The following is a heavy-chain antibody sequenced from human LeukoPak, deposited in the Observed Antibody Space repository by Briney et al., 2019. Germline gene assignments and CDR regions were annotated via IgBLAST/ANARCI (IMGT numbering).Heavy chain of an antibody. CDR3: ARGASIAVAVDY. D-gene: IGHD6-19*01. CDR1: GGSITSYY. CDR2: IYYSGST. Sequence: RSSETLSLTCTVSGGSITSYYWSWIRQPPGKGLEWIGYIYYSGSTNYNPSLKSRVTISVDTSKNQFSLKLSSVTAADTAVYYCARGASIAVAVDYWGQGILVTVSS. V-gene: IGHV4-59*01. J-gene: IGHJ4*02.